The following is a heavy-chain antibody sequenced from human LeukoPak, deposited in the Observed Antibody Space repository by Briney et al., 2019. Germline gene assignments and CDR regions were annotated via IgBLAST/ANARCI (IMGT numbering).Heavy chain of an antibody. D-gene: IGHD6-19*01. J-gene: IGHJ6*03. Sequence: SETLSLTCAVSGYSISSSYYWSWIRQPPGKGLEWIGYIYYSGSTNYNPSLKSRVTISVDTSKNQFSLKLSSVTAADTAVYYCARDLVAVAENYYYMDVWGKGTTVTVSS. CDR3: ARDLVAVAENYYYMDV. CDR2: IYYSGST. V-gene: IGHV4-61*01. CDR1: GYSISSSYY.